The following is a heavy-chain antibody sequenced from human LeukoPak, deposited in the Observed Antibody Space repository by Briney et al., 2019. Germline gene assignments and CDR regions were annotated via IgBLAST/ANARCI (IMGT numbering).Heavy chain of an antibody. D-gene: IGHD3-10*01. J-gene: IGHJ6*03. CDR3: ARGRGLYYYYYCMDV. V-gene: IGHV4-34*01. CDR2: INHWGST. CDR1: VEAFSGCY. Sequence: SETLSLTCAVCVEAFSGCYGSWTRQPPGRGLVCIWDINHWGSTKYYPSLKRPVTISLETSKNQSSLEMVSVTAADTAVYYCARGRGLYYYYYCMDVWGKGTTVTVSS.